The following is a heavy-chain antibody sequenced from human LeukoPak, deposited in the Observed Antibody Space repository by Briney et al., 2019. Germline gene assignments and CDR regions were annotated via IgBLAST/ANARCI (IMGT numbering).Heavy chain of an antibody. J-gene: IGHJ6*03. CDR3: ARAYSPTSWGLAAADYYYMDV. D-gene: IGHD6-13*01. V-gene: IGHV1-2*02. CDR1: GYTFTGYY. Sequence: ASVKVSCKASGYTFTGYYMHWARQAPGQGLEWMGWINPNSGGTNYAQKFQGRVTMTRDTSISTAYMELNRLTSDDTAVYYCARAYSPTSWGLAAADYYYMDVWGKGTTVTVSS. CDR2: INPNSGGT.